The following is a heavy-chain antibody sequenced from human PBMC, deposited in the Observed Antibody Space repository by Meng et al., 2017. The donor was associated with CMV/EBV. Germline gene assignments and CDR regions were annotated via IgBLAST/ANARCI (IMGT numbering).Heavy chain of an antibody. Sequence: SETLSLTCTVSGGSISSGGYYWSWIRQHPGKGLEWIGYIYYSGSTYYNPSLKSRVTISVDTSKNQFSLKLSSVTAADTAVYYCASQWAGDSSGYYTFDYWGQGTPVTVSS. CDR1: GGSISSGGYY. CDR3: ASQWAGDSSGYYTFDY. D-gene: IGHD3-22*01. CDR2: IYYSGST. J-gene: IGHJ4*02. V-gene: IGHV4-31*03.